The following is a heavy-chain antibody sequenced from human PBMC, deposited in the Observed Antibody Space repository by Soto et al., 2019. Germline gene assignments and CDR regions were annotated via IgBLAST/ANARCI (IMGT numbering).Heavy chain of an antibody. CDR2: IWYDGSNK. CDR3: ATCYDFWSGIHY. D-gene: IGHD3-3*01. Sequence: QVQLVESGGGVVQPGRSLRLSCAASGFTFSSYGMHWVRQAPGKGLEWVAVIWYDGSNKYYADSVKGRFTISRDNSKNTLYLQMNSLRAEDTAVYYCATCYDFWSGIHYWGQGTLVTVSS. V-gene: IGHV3-33*01. CDR1: GFTFSSYG. J-gene: IGHJ4*02.